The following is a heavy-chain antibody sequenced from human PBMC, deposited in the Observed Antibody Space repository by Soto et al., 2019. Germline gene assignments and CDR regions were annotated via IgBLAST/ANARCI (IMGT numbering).Heavy chain of an antibody. CDR1: GFTFKNFA. CDR3: AKDAVAYNGEWDWFDL. CDR2: IGGSGSSA. J-gene: IGHJ5*02. D-gene: IGHD3-10*01. Sequence: EVQLLESGGGLVQPGGSLRISCVASGFTFKNFAVSWVRQAPGKGMEWVSAIGGSGSSANYADSVKGRFTVSRDDSKSTLYLQMGGLRVDDTALYYCAKDAVAYNGEWDWFDLWGQVTLVTVSS. V-gene: IGHV3-23*01.